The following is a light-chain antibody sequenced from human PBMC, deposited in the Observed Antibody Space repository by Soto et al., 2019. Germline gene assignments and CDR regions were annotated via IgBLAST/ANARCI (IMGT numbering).Light chain of an antibody. J-gene: IGLJ1*01. CDR2: DVN. CDR3: SSYAISSAYV. Sequence: QSVLTQPASVSGSPGQSITISCTGTSSDIGAYNYVSWYQQHPGKAPKLLIYDVNYRPSGVPNRLSGSKSGNTASLTISGLQAEDEADYYCSSYAISSAYVFGTGTKLTVL. V-gene: IGLV2-14*01. CDR1: SSDIGAYNY.